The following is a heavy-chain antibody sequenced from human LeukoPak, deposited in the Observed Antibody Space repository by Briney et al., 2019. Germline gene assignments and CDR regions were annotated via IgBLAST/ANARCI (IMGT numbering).Heavy chain of an antibody. Sequence: GGSLRLSCAASGLTFSDYYMSWIRQAPGKGLEGVSYICDSGRTIYYADSVKGRFTISRDNAKNSVYLQMNNLRAEDTAVYYCARDRLGDYDHSGYYDKWGQGTLVTVSS. CDR1: GLTFSDYY. CDR3: ARDRLGDYDHSGYYDK. V-gene: IGHV3-11*01. J-gene: IGHJ4*02. CDR2: ICDSGRTI. D-gene: IGHD3-22*01.